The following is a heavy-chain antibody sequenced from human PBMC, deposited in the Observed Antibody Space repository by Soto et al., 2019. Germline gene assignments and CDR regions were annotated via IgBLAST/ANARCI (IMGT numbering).Heavy chain of an antibody. CDR3: ARGQEGVVATH. D-gene: IGHD5-12*01. V-gene: IGHV4-34*01. J-gene: IGHJ4*02. Sequence: QVQLQQWGAGLLKPSETLSLNCAVNGGSLSGYYWSWIRQPPGKGLEWIGEIKDGGYTNYSPSLKGRATISSATPNRQFSLRLHSVTAADTGLYSCARGQEGVVATHWDQGALVTVSS. CDR1: GGSLSGYY. CDR2: IKDGGYT.